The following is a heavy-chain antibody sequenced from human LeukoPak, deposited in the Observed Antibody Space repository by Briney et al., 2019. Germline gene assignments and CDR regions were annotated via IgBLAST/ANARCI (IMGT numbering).Heavy chain of an antibody. CDR2: IWYEGSNK. CDR3: ARKISGWYWGLDY. Sequence: GGSLRLSCAASGFTFSSYGMHWVRQAPGKGLWWVAVIWYEGSNKYYADSVKGRFTISRDNSNNTLYLQINSLRAEDTAVYYCARKISGWYWGLDYWGQGTLVTVSS. V-gene: IGHV3-33*01. D-gene: IGHD6-19*01. CDR1: GFTFSSYG. J-gene: IGHJ4*02.